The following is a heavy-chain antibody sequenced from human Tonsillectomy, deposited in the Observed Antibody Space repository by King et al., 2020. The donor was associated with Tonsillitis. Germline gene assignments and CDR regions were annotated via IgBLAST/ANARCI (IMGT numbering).Heavy chain of an antibody. J-gene: IGHJ4*02. CDR1: GFTFSNAW. V-gene: IGHV3-15*01. CDR3: TTGSWLVGEDN. Sequence: VQLVESGGGFVKPGGSLRLSCAASGFTFSNAWMAWVRQAPGKGLEWVGRIKSKVNGGTIDYAAPVKGRFTISRDDSKNTVYLQMNSLKIEDTAMYYCTTGSWLVGEDNWGQGTLVTVSS. D-gene: IGHD3-10*01. CDR2: IKSKVNGGTI.